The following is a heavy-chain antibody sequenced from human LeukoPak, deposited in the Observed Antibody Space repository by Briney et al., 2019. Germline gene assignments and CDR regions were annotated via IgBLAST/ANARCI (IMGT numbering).Heavy chain of an antibody. D-gene: IGHD2-15*01. Sequence: GGTLRLSCAASGFTFSSYSMNWVRQAPGKGLEWVSSISSSSYIYYADSVKGRFTISRDNAKNSLYLQMNSLRAEDTAVYYCARDTWCSGGSCYNALFDYWGQGTLVTVSS. CDR1: GFTFSSYS. V-gene: IGHV3-21*01. CDR3: ARDTWCSGGSCYNALFDY. J-gene: IGHJ4*02. CDR2: ISSSSYI.